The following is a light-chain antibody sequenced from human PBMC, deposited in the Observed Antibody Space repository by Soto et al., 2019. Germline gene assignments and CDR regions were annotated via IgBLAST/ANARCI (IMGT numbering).Light chain of an antibody. Sequence: QSALTQPASVSGSPGQSITISCTGTSSDVGGYNYVSWYQQHPGKAPKLMIYDVSNRPSGVSNRFSGSKSGNTASLTISGIQAEDDADYYCSSYTSSSTRVFGGGTKLTVL. V-gene: IGLV2-14*01. J-gene: IGLJ2*01. CDR3: SSYTSSSTRV. CDR2: DVS. CDR1: SSDVGGYNY.